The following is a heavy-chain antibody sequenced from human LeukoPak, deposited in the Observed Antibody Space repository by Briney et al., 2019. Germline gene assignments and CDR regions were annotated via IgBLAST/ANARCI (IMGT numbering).Heavy chain of an antibody. CDR1: GGSISSYY. J-gene: IGHJ6*02. CDR2: IYYSGST. V-gene: IGHV4-59*01. CDR3: ARGSHHYGMDV. Sequence: SETLSLTCTVSGGSISSYYWSWIRQPPGKGLEWIGYIYYSGSTNYNPSLKSRVTISVDTSKNQFSLKLSSVTAADTAVYYCARGSHHYGMDVWGQGTTVTVSS.